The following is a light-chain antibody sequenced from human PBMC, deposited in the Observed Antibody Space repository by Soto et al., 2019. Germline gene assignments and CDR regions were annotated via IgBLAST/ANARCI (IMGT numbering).Light chain of an antibody. CDR1: QSVSSN. CDR3: QKYNNWPPYT. CDR2: GAS. Sequence: EIVMTQSPATLSVSPGERATLSCRASQSVSSNLAWYQQKPGQAPRLLIYGASTRATGIPARFSGSGSGTAFTHTISSLQSEDFAVYYCQKYNNWPPYTFGQGTKMEIK. J-gene: IGKJ2*01. V-gene: IGKV3-15*01.